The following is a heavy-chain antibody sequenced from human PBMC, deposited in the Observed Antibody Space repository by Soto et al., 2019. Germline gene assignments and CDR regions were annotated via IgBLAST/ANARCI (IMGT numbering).Heavy chain of an antibody. CDR1: GFTFDDYG. V-gene: IGHV3-20*04. CDR2: INWNGGST. D-gene: IGHD3-3*01. J-gene: IGHJ3*02. CDR3: ARDHASAGITIFGVVIRDAFDI. Sequence: GGSLRLSCAASGFTFDDYGMSWVRQAPGKGLEWVSGINWNGGSTGYADSVKGRFTISRDNAKNSRYLQMNSLRAEDTALYYCARDHASAGITIFGVVIRDAFDIWGQGTMVTVSS.